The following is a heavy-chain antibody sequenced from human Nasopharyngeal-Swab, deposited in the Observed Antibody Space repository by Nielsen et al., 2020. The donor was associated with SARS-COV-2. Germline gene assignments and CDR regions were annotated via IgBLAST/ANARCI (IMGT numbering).Heavy chain of an antibody. Sequence: GESLKISCAASGFSFSTYGMHWVRQSPVKGLEWLTNIWYDGSNKYYADSVKGRFTISRDNAKNSLHLQMSSLRAEDAAVYYCVRDTPAMFAYWGQGTLVTVSS. CDR1: GFSFSTYG. CDR3: VRDTPAMFAY. J-gene: IGHJ4*02. V-gene: IGHV3-33*01. CDR2: IWYDGSNK.